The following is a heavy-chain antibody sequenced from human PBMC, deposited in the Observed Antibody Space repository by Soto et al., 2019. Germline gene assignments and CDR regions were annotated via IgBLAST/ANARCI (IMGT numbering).Heavy chain of an antibody. D-gene: IGHD1-26*01. Sequence: PGGSLRLSCAASGFTFRNYGMNWVRQAPGKGLEWVSYIGIGSSTKYYADSVKGRFTISRDNAKNSLYLQMNSLRTEDTALYYCAKPHLGGPTGFDDWGKGSLVTVAS. CDR2: IGIGSSTK. CDR1: GFTFRNYG. V-gene: IGHV3-48*01. CDR3: AKPHLGGPTGFDD. J-gene: IGHJ4*02.